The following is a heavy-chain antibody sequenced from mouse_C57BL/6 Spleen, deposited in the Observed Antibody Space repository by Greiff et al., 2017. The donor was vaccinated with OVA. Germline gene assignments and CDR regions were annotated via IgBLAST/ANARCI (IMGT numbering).Heavy chain of an antibody. J-gene: IGHJ4*01. CDR3: ARGSYYGSSYDYAMDY. CDR1: GFNIKDYY. Sequence: EVHLVESGAELVKPGASVKLSCTASGFNIKDYYMHWVKQRTEQGLEWIGRIDPEDGETKYAPKFQGKATITADTSSNTAYLQLSSLTSEDTAVYYCARGSYYGSSYDYAMDYWGQGTSVTVSS. V-gene: IGHV14-2*01. CDR2: IDPEDGET. D-gene: IGHD1-1*01.